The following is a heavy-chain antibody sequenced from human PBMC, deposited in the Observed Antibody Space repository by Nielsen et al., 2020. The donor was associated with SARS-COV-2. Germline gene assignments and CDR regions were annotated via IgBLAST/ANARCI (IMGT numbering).Heavy chain of an antibody. CDR1: GFTFTSYT. V-gene: IGHV3-21*01. Sequence: GESLKISCAASGFTFTSYTMNWVRQAPGKGLEWVSSISIISGHIYYAESVTGRLTISTDNAKNSLYLQMNSMRAEETATYYCVRGPVVEGPLFDYWGQGTLVTVSS. J-gene: IGHJ4*02. CDR3: VRGPVVEGPLFDY. D-gene: IGHD2-15*01. CDR2: ISIISGHI.